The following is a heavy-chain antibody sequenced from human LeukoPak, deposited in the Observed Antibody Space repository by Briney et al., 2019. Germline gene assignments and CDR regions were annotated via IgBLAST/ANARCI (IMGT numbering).Heavy chain of an antibody. J-gene: IGHJ4*02. D-gene: IGHD6-13*01. CDR2: IYYSGST. CDR3: ARHGGIAAAGTCFDY. Sequence: PSETLSLTCTVSGGSISSSSYYWGWIRQPPGKGLEWIGSIYYSGSTYYNPSLKSRVTISVDTSKNQFSLKLSSVTAADTAVYYCARHGGIAAAGTCFDYWGQGTLVTASS. CDR1: GGSISSSSYY. V-gene: IGHV4-39*01.